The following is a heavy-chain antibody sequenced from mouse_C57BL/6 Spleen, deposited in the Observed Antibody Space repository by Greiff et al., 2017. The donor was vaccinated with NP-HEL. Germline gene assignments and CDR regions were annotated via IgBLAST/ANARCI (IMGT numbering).Heavy chain of an antibody. D-gene: IGHD2-4*01. J-gene: IGHJ1*03. V-gene: IGHV5-6*02. CDR2: ISSGGSYT. Sequence: EVMLVESGGDLVKPGGSLKLSCAASGFTFSSYGMSWVRQTPDKRLEWVATISSGGSYTYYPDSVKGRFTISRDNAKNTLYLQMSSLKSEDTAMYYCARPGDYGSYWYFDVWGTGTTVTVSS. CDR3: ARPGDYGSYWYFDV. CDR1: GFTFSSYG.